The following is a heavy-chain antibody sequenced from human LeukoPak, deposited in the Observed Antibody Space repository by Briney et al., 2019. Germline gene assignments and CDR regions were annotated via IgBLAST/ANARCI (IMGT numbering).Heavy chain of an antibody. CDR3: ARDRQGVFDY. Sequence: PGGSLRLSCAASGFTFTGYYMHWVRQAPGQGLEWMGWINPNSGGTNYAQKFQGRVTMTRDTSISTAYMELSRLRSDDTAVYYCARDRQGVFDYWGQGTLVTVSS. V-gene: IGHV1-2*02. J-gene: IGHJ4*02. CDR1: GFTFTGYY. CDR2: INPNSGGT.